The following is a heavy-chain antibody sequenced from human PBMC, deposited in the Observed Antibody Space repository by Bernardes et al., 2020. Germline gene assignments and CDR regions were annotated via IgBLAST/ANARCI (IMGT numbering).Heavy chain of an antibody. CDR3: ARSGYSYGQPNYYYYGMDV. J-gene: IGHJ6*02. CDR1: GFTFSSYA. D-gene: IGHD5-18*01. CDR2: ISYDGSNK. Sequence: GGSLRLSCAASGFTFSSYAMHWVRQAPGKGLEWVSVISYDGSNKYYADSVKGRFTISRDNSKNTLYLQMNSLRAEDTAVYYCARSGYSYGQPNYYYYGMDVWGQGTTVTV. V-gene: IGHV3-30*04.